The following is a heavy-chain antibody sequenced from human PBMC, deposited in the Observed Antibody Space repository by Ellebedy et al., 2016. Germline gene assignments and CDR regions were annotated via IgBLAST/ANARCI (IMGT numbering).Heavy chain of an antibody. CDR3: AKTARRLDL. CDR1: GFTFSAYW. D-gene: IGHD1-1*01. Sequence: GESLKISCAASGFTFSAYWMSWMRQARGKGPEWVSYISQSGHDTAYADSVKGRFTVSRDNAKNSVYLHMTSLRVDDTAVYYCAKTARRLDLWGQGTLVTVSS. CDR2: ISQSGHDT. J-gene: IGHJ5*02. V-gene: IGHV3-11*01.